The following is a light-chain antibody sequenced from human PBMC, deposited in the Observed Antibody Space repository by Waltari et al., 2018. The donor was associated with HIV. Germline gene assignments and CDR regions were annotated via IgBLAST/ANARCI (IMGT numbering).Light chain of an antibody. CDR2: DAS. Sequence: DIVMTQSPATLSVSPGGTATLSSRASQSVSTNLAGDQQKPGQAPRLLRSDASSKATGVPARFSGSASGTEFTLTSSNLQCEDVAVYYCQQYHNWRLWTFDQGTKVESK. CDR3: QQYHNWRLWT. J-gene: IGKJ1*01. V-gene: IGKV3-15*01. CDR1: QSVSTN.